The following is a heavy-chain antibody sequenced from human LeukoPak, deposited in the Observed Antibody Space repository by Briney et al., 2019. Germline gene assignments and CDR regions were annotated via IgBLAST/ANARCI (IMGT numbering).Heavy chain of an antibody. CDR1: GGPISSGGYY. J-gene: IGHJ4*02. CDR3: ARYSITSYSYGG. D-gene: IGHD5-18*01. CDR2: IYYSGST. Sequence: SGTLSLTCTVSGGPISSGGYYWSWIRQHPGKGLEWIGYIYYSGSTYYNPSLKSRVTISVDTSKNQFSLKLSSVTAADTAVYYCARYSITSYSYGGWGQGTLVTVSS. V-gene: IGHV4-31*03.